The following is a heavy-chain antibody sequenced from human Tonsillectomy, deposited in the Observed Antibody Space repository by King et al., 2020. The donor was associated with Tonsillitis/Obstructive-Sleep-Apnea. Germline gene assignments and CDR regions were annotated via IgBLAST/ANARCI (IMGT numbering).Heavy chain of an antibody. D-gene: IGHD6-13*01. Sequence: QLVQSGGGLVKPGGSLRLSCAASGFIFSSYTMHWVRQAPGKGLEWVSSVSSSDIYIYYADSVKGRFTISRDNAKNSLYLQMNSLRAEDTAVYYCARGRGIAAAFYYYYMDVWGKGTTVTVSS. J-gene: IGHJ6*03. V-gene: IGHV3-21*01. CDR1: GFIFSSYT. CDR2: VSSSDIYI. CDR3: ARGRGIAAAFYYYYMDV.